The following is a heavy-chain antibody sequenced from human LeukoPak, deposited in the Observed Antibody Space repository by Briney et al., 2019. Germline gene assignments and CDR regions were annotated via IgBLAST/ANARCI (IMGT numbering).Heavy chain of an antibody. D-gene: IGHD6-6*01. CDR2: ISCYNGDT. CDR3: ARGSAAPDY. V-gene: IGHV1-18*01. J-gene: IGHJ4*02. CDR1: GYTFTSYA. Sequence: ASVKVSCKASGYTFTSYAMHWVRQAPGQRLEWMGWISCYNGDTRYVQKFQDRFIMATDTATSTAYMELRSLKSDDTAVYYCARGSAAPDYWGQGTLVTVSS.